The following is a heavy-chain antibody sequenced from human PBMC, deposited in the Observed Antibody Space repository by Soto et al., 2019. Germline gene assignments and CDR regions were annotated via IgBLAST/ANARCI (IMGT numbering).Heavy chain of an antibody. D-gene: IGHD6-13*01. CDR1: GGTFSSYT. V-gene: IGHV1-69*08. CDR3: AREGDSSSGYEGVDCFDP. J-gene: IGHJ5*02. CDR2: IIPILGIA. Sequence: QVQLVQSGAEVKKPGSSVKVSCKASGGTFSSYTISWVRQAPGQGLEWMGRIIPILGIANYAQKFQGRVTITADKVTSPAYMVLSSLRAEDTAMYSCAREGDSSSGYEGVDCFDPWGQGTLVTVSS.